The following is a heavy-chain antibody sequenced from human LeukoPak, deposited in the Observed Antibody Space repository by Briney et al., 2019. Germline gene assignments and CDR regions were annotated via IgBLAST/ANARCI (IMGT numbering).Heavy chain of an antibody. J-gene: IGHJ3*02. V-gene: IGHV3-23*01. Sequence: GGSLRLSCTASGFTFSRYDMSWVRQAPGKGLEWVSGISDSAGTTYYADSVKGRFSISRDSSKNTLNLQMNSLRAEDTAVYYCAKFYYYGSGDYSLTAFDIWGQGTMVTVSS. CDR2: ISDSAGTT. D-gene: IGHD3-10*01. CDR1: GFTFSRYD. CDR3: AKFYYYGSGDYSLTAFDI.